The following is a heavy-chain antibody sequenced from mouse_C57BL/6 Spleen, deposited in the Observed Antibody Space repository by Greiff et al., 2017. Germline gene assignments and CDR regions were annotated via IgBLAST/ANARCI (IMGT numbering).Heavy chain of an antibody. V-gene: IGHV1-52*01. D-gene: IGHD1-1*01. J-gene: IGHJ1*03. CDR1: GYTFTSYW. CDR2: IDPYNSET. CDR3: ARVGGSHDDALTEDFDF. Sequence: VKLLQPGAELVRPGSSVKLSCKASGYTFTSYWMHWVKQRPIQGLEWIGNIDPYNSETHYTQKFKGKATLTVDKSSSTAYMELSRLTSEDYAVYCCARVGGSHDDALTEDFDFWGTGTTVTVSS.